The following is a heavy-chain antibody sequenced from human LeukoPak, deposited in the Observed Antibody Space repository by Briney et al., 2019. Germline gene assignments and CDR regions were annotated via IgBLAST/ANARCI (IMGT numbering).Heavy chain of an antibody. CDR2: IYSSGNT. CDR3: ARTLDKDSSSAPYYYYMDV. D-gene: IGHD6-13*01. Sequence: SETLSLTCTVSGYSISSGYYWGWIRQPPGKGLEWIGRIYSSGNTNYNPSFESRVTMSVDTSKNQLSLKLKSVTAADTAVYYCARTLDKDSSSAPYYYYMDVWGKGTTVTVSS. V-gene: IGHV4-38-2*02. J-gene: IGHJ6*03. CDR1: GYSISSGYY.